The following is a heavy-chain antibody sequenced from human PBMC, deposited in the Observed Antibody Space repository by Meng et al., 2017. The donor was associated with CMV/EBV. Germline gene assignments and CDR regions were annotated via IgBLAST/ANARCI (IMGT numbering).Heavy chain of an antibody. D-gene: IGHD3-10*01. Sequence: FTSDDINWVRQATGQGLEWMGWMNPNSGNTGYAQKFQGRVTMTRNTSISTAYMELSSLRSEDTAVYYCARGPANYGSGSYSPYNWFDPWGQGTLVTVSS. V-gene: IGHV1-8*01. CDR1: FTSDD. CDR2: MNPNSGNT. CDR3: ARGPANYGSGSYSPYNWFDP. J-gene: IGHJ5*02.